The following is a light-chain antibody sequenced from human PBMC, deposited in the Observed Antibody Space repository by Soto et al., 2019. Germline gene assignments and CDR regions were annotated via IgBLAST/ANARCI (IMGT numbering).Light chain of an antibody. Sequence: DIQMSQSPSSLSASVGEGGTIASRASQSISSYLHWYQQKPGKAPKLLIYAASSLQSGVPSRFSGSGSGTDFTLTISSLQSDDFAAYYCHQRYSTPRTFGLGTKVDIK. V-gene: IGKV1-39*01. J-gene: IGKJ1*01. CDR2: AAS. CDR3: HQRYSTPRT. CDR1: QSISSY.